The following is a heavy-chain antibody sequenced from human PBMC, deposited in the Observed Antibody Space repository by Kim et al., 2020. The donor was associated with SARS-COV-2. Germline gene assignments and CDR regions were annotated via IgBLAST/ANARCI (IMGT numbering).Heavy chain of an antibody. CDR1: GGSISSSSYY. CDR3: ARQAQYYDSSVYPDY. J-gene: IGHJ4*02. V-gene: IGHV4-39*01. Sequence: SETLSLTCTVSGGSISSSSYYWGWIRQPPGKGLEWIGSIYYSGSTYYNPSLKSRVTISVDTSKNQFSLKLSSVTAADTAVYYCARQAQYYDSSVYPDYWGQGTLVTVSS. CDR2: IYYSGST. D-gene: IGHD3-22*01.